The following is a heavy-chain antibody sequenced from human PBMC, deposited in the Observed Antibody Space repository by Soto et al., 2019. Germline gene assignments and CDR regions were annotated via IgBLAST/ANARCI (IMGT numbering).Heavy chain of an antibody. CDR2: IIPIFGTA. Sequence: QVQLVQSGAEVKKPGSSVKVSCKASGGTFSSYAISWVRQAPGQGLEWMGGIIPIFGTANYAQKFQGRVTITADESTSTAYMELSSLRSEDTAVYYCAREHQLQRGYGPEDYYGMDVWGQGTTVTVSS. CDR1: GGTFSSYA. D-gene: IGHD2-2*01. CDR3: AREHQLQRGYGPEDYYGMDV. J-gene: IGHJ6*02. V-gene: IGHV1-69*12.